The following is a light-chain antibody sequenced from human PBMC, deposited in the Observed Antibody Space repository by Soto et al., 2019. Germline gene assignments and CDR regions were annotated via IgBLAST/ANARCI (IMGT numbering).Light chain of an antibody. CDR3: QQYGRSPWT. J-gene: IGKJ1*01. Sequence: ESVLTQSPGTLSLSPGDRATLSCRASQSVSSSYLAWYQQKPGQAPRLLMYDASSRATGIPDRFSGSGSGTDFTLIISRLEPEDFAVYYCQQYGRSPWTFGQGTKVDIK. CDR2: DAS. V-gene: IGKV3-20*01. CDR1: QSVSSSY.